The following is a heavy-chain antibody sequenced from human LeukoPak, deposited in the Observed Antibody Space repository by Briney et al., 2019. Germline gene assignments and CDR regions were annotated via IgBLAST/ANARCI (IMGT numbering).Heavy chain of an antibody. V-gene: IGHV3-9*01. CDR3: AKDVRNYYGSGSYYTN. Sequence: GRSLRLSCAASGFTFDDYAMHWVRQAPGKGLEWVSGISWNSGSICYADSVKGQFTISRDNAKNSLYLQMNSLRADDTALYYCAKDVRNYYGSGSYYTNWGQGTLVTVSS. CDR1: GFTFDDYA. J-gene: IGHJ4*02. D-gene: IGHD3-10*01. CDR2: ISWNSGSI.